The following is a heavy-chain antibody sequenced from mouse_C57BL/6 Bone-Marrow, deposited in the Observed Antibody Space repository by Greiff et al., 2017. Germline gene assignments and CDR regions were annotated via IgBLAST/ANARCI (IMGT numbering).Heavy chain of an antibody. D-gene: IGHD2-14*01. J-gene: IGHJ1*03. CDR2: IDPENGDT. Sequence: VQLQQSGAELVRPGASVKLSCTASGFNIKDDYMHWVKQRPEQSLEWIGWIDPENGDTEYASKFQGKATITADTSSNTAYRQLNSLTSEDTAVYYCTLLCVRSSWGWYFDVWGTGTTVTVSS. V-gene: IGHV14-4*01. CDR1: GFNIKDDY. CDR3: TLLCVRSSWGWYFDV.